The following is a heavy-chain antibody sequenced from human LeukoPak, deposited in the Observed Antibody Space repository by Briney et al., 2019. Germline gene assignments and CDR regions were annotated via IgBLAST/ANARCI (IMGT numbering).Heavy chain of an antibody. D-gene: IGHD1-26*01. V-gene: IGHV3-7*01. CDR2: IKQDGSET. CDR3: TRENSGSLSLEY. Sequence: GGSLRLSCAASGYTFSIYWMNWVRQAPGKGREWVASIKQDGSETYYMESVQGRFTISRDNDMNFLYLQLSSPRAEDTAVYYCTRENSGSLSLEYWGQGTLVTVSS. CDR1: GYTFSIYW. J-gene: IGHJ4*02.